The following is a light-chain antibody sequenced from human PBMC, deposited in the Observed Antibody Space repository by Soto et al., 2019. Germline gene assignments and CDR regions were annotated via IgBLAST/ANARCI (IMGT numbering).Light chain of an antibody. CDR3: QQYGNSPAT. CDR2: GAS. CDR1: QSVTSSY. V-gene: IGKV3-20*01. J-gene: IGKJ3*01. Sequence: EIVLTQSPGTLSLSPGERATLSCRASQSVTSSYLAWYQQKPGQAPRLLIYGASSRATDIPDRFSGSGSGTDFTLTITRLEPEDFAVYDCQQYGNSPATFGPGTKVDIK.